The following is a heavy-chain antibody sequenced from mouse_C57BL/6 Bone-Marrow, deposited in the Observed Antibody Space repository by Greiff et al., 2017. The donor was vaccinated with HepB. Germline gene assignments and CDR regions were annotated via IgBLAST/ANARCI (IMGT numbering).Heavy chain of an antibody. J-gene: IGHJ2*01. CDR2: ISHGGSYT. Sequence: EVHLVESGGGLVKPGGSLKLSCAASGFTFSSYAMSWVRQTPEKGLEWVATISHGGSYTYYPDNVKGRFTISIDNAKNNLYLQMSHLKSEDTAVYYCARDPLYVDYWDQGTTLTVTS. CDR3: ARDPLYVDY. CDR1: GFTFSSYA. D-gene: IGHD2-3*01. V-gene: IGHV5-4*01.